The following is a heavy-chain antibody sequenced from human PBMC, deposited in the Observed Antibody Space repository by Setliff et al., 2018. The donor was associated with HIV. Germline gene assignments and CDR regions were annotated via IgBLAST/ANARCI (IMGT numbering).Heavy chain of an antibody. D-gene: IGHD1-26*01. CDR1: GFAFDNYC. Sequence: GGSLRLSCAASGFAFDNYCMTWVRQAPGKGLEWVSAIGGSTGSTYYADSDKGRFTISTDNSKNTLYLQMNSLRAEDTAVYYCAKPLTQWGVSPYHYAVDVWGQGTTVTVSS. CDR2: IGGSTGST. V-gene: IGHV3-23*01. CDR3: AKPLTQWGVSPYHYAVDV. J-gene: IGHJ6*02.